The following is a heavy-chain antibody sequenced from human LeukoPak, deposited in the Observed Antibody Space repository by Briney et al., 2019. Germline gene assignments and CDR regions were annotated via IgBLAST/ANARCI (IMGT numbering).Heavy chain of an antibody. CDR2: INPNSGGT. V-gene: IGHV1-2*02. CDR3: ARVAYYGSGSHDAFDI. Sequence: ASVKVSCKASGYTFTGYYMHWVRQAPGQGLEWMGWINPNSGGTSYAQKFQGRVTMTRDTSISTAYMELSRLRSDDTAVYYCARVAYYGSGSHDAFDIWGQGTMVTVSS. D-gene: IGHD3-10*01. CDR1: GYTFTGYY. J-gene: IGHJ3*02.